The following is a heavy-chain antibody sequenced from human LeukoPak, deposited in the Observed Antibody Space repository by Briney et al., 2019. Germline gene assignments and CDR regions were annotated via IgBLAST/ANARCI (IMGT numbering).Heavy chain of an antibody. Sequence: SGPTLVNPTHTLTPTCTYSGFSLNTRGVGVGWIRQPPGRALEWLALIYWDDDRRYSPSLKSRLTITKDTSKNQVVLTMTNIDPVDTATHCCAHRKNYYDSSVFDYWGQGTLVTVSS. D-gene: IGHD3-22*01. J-gene: IGHJ4*02. CDR3: AHRKNYYDSSVFDY. CDR1: GFSLNTRGVG. V-gene: IGHV2-5*02. CDR2: IYWDDDR.